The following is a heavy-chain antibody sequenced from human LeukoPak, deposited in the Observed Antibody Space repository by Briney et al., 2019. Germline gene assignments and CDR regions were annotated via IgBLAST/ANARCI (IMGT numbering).Heavy chain of an antibody. CDR2: IYTSGST. J-gene: IGHJ5*02. D-gene: IGHD2-2*01. V-gene: IGHV4-4*07. CDR3: ARDVRYCSSTSCSNWFDP. Sequence: SETLSLTCTVSGGSISSYYWSWIRQPAGKGLEWIGRIYTSGSTNYNPSLKSRVTMSVDTSKNQFSLKLSSVTAADTAVYYCARDVRYCSSTSCSNWFDPWGQGTLVTVS. CDR1: GGSISSYY.